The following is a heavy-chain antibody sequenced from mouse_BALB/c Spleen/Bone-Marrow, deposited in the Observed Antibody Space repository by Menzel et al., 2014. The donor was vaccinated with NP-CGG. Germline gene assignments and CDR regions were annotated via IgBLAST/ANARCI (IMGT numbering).Heavy chain of an antibody. D-gene: IGHD2-14*01. J-gene: IGHJ3*01. V-gene: IGHV1S127*01. CDR3: TNLGTY. CDR2: IDPSDNNT. Sequence: QVQLQQPGAELVKPGVSVKMSCKASGYTFTSYWMHWVKQRHGQGLEWIGAIDPSDNNTHYNQEFKGKATLTVDTSSSTAYMQLSSLTSEDSAVYYCTNLGTYWGQGTLVTVSA. CDR1: GYTFTSYW.